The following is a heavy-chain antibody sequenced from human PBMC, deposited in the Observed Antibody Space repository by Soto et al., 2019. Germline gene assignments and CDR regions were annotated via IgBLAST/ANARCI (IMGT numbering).Heavy chain of an antibody. CDR1: GGSISSYY. V-gene: IGHV4-59*01. J-gene: IGHJ4*02. D-gene: IGHD2-2*01. Sequence: SETLSLTCTVSGGSISSYYWSWIRQPPGEGLEWIGYIYYSGSTNYNPSLKSRVTISVDTSKNQFSLKLSSVTAADTAVYYCARGGVVPAASFDYWGQGTLVTVS. CDR2: IYYSGST. CDR3: ARGGVVPAASFDY.